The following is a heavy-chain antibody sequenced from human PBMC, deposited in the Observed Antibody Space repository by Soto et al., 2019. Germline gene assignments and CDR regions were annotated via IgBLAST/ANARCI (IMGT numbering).Heavy chain of an antibody. D-gene: IGHD1-1*01. J-gene: IGHJ2*01. Sequence: QVQLVQSGAEVKKPGSSVTVSCKASGGTFSSYTISWVRQAPGQGLEWMGGIIPIFGTANYAQKVQGRVTNTADESTRTAYMELSSLRSEDTAVYYCARGNHRWVQLWYFDLWGRGTLVTVSS. CDR2: IIPIFGTA. CDR1: GGTFSSYT. V-gene: IGHV1-69*12. CDR3: ARGNHRWVQLWYFDL.